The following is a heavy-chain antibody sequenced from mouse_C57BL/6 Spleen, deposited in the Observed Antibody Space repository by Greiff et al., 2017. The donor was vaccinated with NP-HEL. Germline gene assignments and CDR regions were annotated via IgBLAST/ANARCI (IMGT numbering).Heavy chain of an antibody. CDR3: ARLGKGDAMDY. D-gene: IGHD3-1*01. Sequence: VQLQQPGAELVRPGSSVKLSCKASGYTFTSYWMDWVKQRPGQGLEWIGNIYPSDSETHYNQKFKDKATLTVDKSSSTAYMQLSSLTSEDSAVYYCARLGKGDAMDYWGQGTSVTVSS. CDR1: GYTFTSYW. J-gene: IGHJ4*01. CDR2: IYPSDSET. V-gene: IGHV1-61*01.